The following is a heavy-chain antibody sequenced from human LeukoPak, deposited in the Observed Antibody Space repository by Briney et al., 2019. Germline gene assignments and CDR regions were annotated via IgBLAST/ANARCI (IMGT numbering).Heavy chain of an antibody. V-gene: IGHV3-74*01. J-gene: IGHJ3*02. D-gene: IGHD6-19*01. CDR1: RFSFSSYF. Sequence: GGSLRLSCEASRFSFSSYFLHWVRQTPGKGLVWVSRINSDGSSTSYADSVKGRFTISRDNAKNTLYLQMNSLRAEDTAVYYCARDFGHSSGWYDAFDIWGQGTMVTVSS. CDR3: ARDFGHSSGWYDAFDI. CDR2: INSDGSST.